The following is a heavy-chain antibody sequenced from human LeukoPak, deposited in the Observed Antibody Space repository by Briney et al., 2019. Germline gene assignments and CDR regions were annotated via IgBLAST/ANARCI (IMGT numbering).Heavy chain of an antibody. J-gene: IGHJ6*03. CDR3: ARLDYGSSGYYEPYYYYMDV. CDR2: IYPGDSDT. D-gene: IGHD3-22*01. CDR1: GYSFTSYW. Sequence: GESLKISCKGSGYSFTSYWIGWVRQMPGKGLEWMGIIYPGDSDTRYSPSFQGQVTISADKSISTAYLQWSSLKASDTAMYYCARLDYGSSGYYEPYYYYMDVWGKGTTVTVSS. V-gene: IGHV5-51*01.